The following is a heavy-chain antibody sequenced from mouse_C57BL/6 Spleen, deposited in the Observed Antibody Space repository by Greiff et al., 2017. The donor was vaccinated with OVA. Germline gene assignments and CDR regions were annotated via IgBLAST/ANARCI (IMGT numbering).Heavy chain of an antibody. CDR3: ARLYYDSVFAY. D-gene: IGHD2-4*01. Sequence: EVMLVESGGGLVKPGGSLKLSCAASGFTFSSYTMSWVRQTPEKRLEWVATISGGGGNTYYPDSVKGRFTISRDNAKNTLYLQMSSLRSEDTALYYCARLYYDSVFAYWGQGTLVTVSA. CDR1: GFTFSSYT. V-gene: IGHV5-9*01. CDR2: ISGGGGNT. J-gene: IGHJ3*01.